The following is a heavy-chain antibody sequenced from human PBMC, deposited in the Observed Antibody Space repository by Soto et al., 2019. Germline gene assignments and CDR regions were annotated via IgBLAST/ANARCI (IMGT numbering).Heavy chain of an antibody. J-gene: IGHJ5*02. Sequence: ASVKVSCKASGYAFFTYDISWVRQAPGQGLEWMGWISTYSGDTKYAQKFQGRVTMTTDTSTTTAYLELRSLRSDDTAVYYCARHHGPTTSENWFDPWGQGTLVTVSS. D-gene: IGHD5-12*01. V-gene: IGHV1-18*01. CDR3: ARHHGPTTSENWFDP. CDR2: ISTYSGDT. CDR1: GYAFFTYD.